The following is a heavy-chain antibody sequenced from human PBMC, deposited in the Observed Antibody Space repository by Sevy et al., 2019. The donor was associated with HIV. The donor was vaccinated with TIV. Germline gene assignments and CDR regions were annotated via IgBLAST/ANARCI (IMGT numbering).Heavy chain of an antibody. V-gene: IGHV1-18*04. CDR2: ISAYNGNT. J-gene: IGHJ4*02. D-gene: IGHD1-26*01. CDR3: ARDLGGEGATRRDY. Sequence: ASVKVSCKASRYTFTSYGISWVRQAPGQGLEWMGWISAYNGNTNYAQKLQGRVTMTTDTSTSTAYMELRSLRSDDTAVYYCARDLGGEGATRRDYWGQGTLVTVSS. CDR1: RYTFTSYG.